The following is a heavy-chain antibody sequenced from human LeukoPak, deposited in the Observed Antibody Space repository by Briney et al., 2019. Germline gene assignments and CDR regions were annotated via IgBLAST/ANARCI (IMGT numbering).Heavy chain of an antibody. D-gene: IGHD3-10*01. CDR2: ISWNSGSI. J-gene: IGHJ4*02. CDR3: ASQREYRSLAGEFDY. Sequence: PGRSLRLSCAASGFTFDDYAMHWVRQAPGKGLEWVSGISWNSGSIGYADSVKGRFTISRDNAKTSLYLQMNSLRAEDTAVYYCASQREYRSLAGEFDYWGQGTLVTVSS. CDR1: GFTFDDYA. V-gene: IGHV3-9*01.